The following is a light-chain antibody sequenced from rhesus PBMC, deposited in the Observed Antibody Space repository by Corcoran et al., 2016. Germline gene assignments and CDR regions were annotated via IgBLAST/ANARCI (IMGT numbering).Light chain of an antibody. CDR2: KAS. J-gene: IGKJ2*01. V-gene: IGKV1-22*01. CDR1: QSIRNW. CDR3: QQYSSSPLS. Sequence: DIQMTQSPSSLSASVGDTVTITCRASQSIRNWLAWYQLKPGQAPKLLIYKASSLQSGGPSRFSGSGAGTDFTLTISSLQSEDFATYYCQQYSSSPLSFGQGTKVEIK.